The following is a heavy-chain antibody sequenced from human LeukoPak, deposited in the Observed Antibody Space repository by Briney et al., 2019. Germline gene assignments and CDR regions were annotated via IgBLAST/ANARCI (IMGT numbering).Heavy chain of an antibody. D-gene: IGHD2-2*01. J-gene: IGHJ5*02. CDR1: GASVRSHY. CDR2: VFHNGDG. V-gene: IGHV4-59*02. Sequence: PSGTLSLTCTVSGASVRSHYWSWIRQPPGKGLEWIGNVFHNGDGSFAPSLTSRVTMSVDTSKNQFSLNLNSVTAADTAVYYCASKPIVPASQGHYFDTWGQGILVTVSS. CDR3: ASKPIVPASQGHYFDT.